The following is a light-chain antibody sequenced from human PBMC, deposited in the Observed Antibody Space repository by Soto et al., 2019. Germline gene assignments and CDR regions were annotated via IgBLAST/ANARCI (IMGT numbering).Light chain of an antibody. CDR3: SSYTSSSTVI. CDR2: DVS. V-gene: IGLV2-14*01. J-gene: IGLJ2*01. CDR1: SSDVGDYNY. Sequence: QSALTQPASVSGSPGQSITISCTGTSSDVGDYNYVSWYQQHPGKAPKLMIYDVSTRPSGVSNRFSGSKSGNTASLTISGLQAEDEADYYCSSYTSSSTVIFGGGTKVTVL.